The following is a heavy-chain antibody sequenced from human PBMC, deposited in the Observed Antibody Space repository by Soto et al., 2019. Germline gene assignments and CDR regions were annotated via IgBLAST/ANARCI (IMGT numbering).Heavy chain of an antibody. CDR2: ISGSGGST. J-gene: IGHJ6*02. D-gene: IGHD2-2*01. V-gene: IGHV3-23*01. CDR3: AKGSLLYQASIYYYYGMDV. CDR1: GFTFSSYA. Sequence: GSVRLSCAASGFTFSSYAMSWVRQAPGKGLEWVSAISGSGGSTHYADSVKGRFTTSRDNSKSTLYLQMNSLRAEDTAVYYCAKGSLLYQASIYYYYGMDVWGQGTTVTVSS.